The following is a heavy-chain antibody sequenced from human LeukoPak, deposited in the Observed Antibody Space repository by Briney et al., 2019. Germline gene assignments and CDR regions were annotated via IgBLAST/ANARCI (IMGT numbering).Heavy chain of an antibody. J-gene: IGHJ6*02. Sequence: PSETLSLTCTVSGGSISSSSYYWGWIRQPPGKGLEWIGSIYYSGSTYYNPSLKSRVTISVDTSKNQFSLKLSSVTAADTAVYYCARDHVLLWFGVGDYYYGMDVWGQGTTVTVSS. CDR2: IYYSGST. D-gene: IGHD3-10*01. V-gene: IGHV4-39*07. CDR3: ARDHVLLWFGVGDYYYGMDV. CDR1: GGSISSSSYY.